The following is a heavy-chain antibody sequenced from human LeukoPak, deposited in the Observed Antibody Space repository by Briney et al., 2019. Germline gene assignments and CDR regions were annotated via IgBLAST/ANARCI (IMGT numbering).Heavy chain of an antibody. J-gene: IGHJ5*02. V-gene: IGHV3-48*04. CDR3: ARDQGYSNYNWFDP. D-gene: IGHD4-11*01. Sequence: GGSLRLSCAPSGFTFSSYSMNWVRQAPGKGLEWVSYISSSSSSTIYYADSVKGRFTISRDNAKNSLYLQMNSLRAEDTAVYYCARDQGYSNYNWFDPWGQGTLVTVSS. CDR1: GFTFSSYS. CDR2: ISSSSSSTI.